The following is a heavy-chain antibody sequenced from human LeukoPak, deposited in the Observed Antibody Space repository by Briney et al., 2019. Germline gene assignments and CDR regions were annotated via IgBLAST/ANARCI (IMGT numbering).Heavy chain of an antibody. Sequence: GESLKTSCKGSGYSFTSYWIGWVRQMPGKGLEWMGIIYPGDSDTRYSPSFQGQVTISADKSISTAYLQWSSLKASDTAMYYCARLIVEMATISLIDYWGQGTLVTVSS. V-gene: IGHV5-51*01. CDR3: ARLIVEMATISLIDY. CDR2: IYPGDSDT. D-gene: IGHD5-24*01. J-gene: IGHJ4*02. CDR1: GYSFTSYW.